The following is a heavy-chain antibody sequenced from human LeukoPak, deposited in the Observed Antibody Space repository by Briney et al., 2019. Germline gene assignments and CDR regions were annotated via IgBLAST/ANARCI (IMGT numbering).Heavy chain of an antibody. Sequence: GGSLRLSCAASGFTFSKSVMSWVRQAPGKGLEWVSAISPSGDNTYYADSVKGRFTISRDNSRNMVYLQMSSLRTEDTALYNCARYQQLGYWGQGALVTVSS. CDR3: ARYQQLGY. V-gene: IGHV3-23*01. CDR1: GFTFSKSV. CDR2: ISPSGDNT. J-gene: IGHJ4*02. D-gene: IGHD2-2*01.